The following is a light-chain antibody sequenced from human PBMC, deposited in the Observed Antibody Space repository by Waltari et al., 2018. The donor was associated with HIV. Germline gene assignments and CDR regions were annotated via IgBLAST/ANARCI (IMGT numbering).Light chain of an antibody. V-gene: IGLV2-14*01. CDR3: NSYSSTTILV. J-gene: IGLJ2*01. CDR2: EVT. Sequence: QSALTQPASVSGSPGQSITISCTGTSGDVGAYHYVSWYQHRPGKAPQLIIYEVTNRPSGVSYRFSGSKSGNTASLTISGLQAEDEADYYCNSYSSTTILVFDGGTKLTVL. CDR1: SGDVGAYHY.